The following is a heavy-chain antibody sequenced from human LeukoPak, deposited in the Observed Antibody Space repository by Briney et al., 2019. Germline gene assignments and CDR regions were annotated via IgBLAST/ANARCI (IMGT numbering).Heavy chain of an antibody. D-gene: IGHD2-15*01. CDR1: GFTFSSYA. Sequence: GGSLRLSCAASGFTFSSYAMSWVRQASGKGLEWVSAISGSGGSTYYADSVKGRFTISRDNSKNTLYLQMNSLRAEDTAVYYCAKDPLKCSGGSCYSGSGRGWFGPWGQGTLVTVSS. CDR2: ISGSGGST. J-gene: IGHJ5*02. V-gene: IGHV3-23*01. CDR3: AKDPLKCSGGSCYSGSGRGWFGP.